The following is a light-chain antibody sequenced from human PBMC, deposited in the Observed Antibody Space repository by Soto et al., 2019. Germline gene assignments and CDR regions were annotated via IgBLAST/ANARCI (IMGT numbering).Light chain of an antibody. V-gene: IGLV2-14*01. J-gene: IGLJ1*01. CDR2: EVN. CDR3: SSYTTVNTLVS. Sequence: QSALTQPASVSGSPGQSITISCTGTRSDIGNYNYVSWYQQHPGKAPKLIIYEVNNRPSGVSNRFSGSKSDNTASLTISGLQAEDEADYYCSSYTTVNTLVSFGTGTKLTVL. CDR1: RSDIGNYNY.